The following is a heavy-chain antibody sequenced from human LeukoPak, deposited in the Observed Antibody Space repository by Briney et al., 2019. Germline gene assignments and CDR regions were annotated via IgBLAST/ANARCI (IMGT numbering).Heavy chain of an antibody. V-gene: IGHV4-38-2*02. CDR1: NYSISSGYN. D-gene: IGHD6-19*01. CDR3: VRLLGYSSGWYRAGDWFDP. Sequence: SETLSLTCTASNYSISSGYNWCCIRQPPGKGLGWVGIGNNDKTTLYKRSITDRASLTIDTSKSQFSLKLSSVTGADTAVYYCVRLLGYSSGWYRAGDWFDPWGQGTVVTVSS. J-gene: IGHJ5*02. CDR2: GNNDKTT.